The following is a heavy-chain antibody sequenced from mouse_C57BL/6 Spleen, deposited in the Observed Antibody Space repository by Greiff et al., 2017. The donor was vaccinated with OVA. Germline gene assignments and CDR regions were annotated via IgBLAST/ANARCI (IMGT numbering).Heavy chain of an antibody. CDR1: GFTFSSYA. D-gene: IGHD2-1*01. Sequence: EVKVVESGGGLVKPGGSLKLSCAASGFTFSSYAMSWVRQTPEKRLEWVATISDGGSYTYYPDNVKGRFTISRDNAKNNLYLQMSHLKSEDTAMYYCARKFPYGNPFDYWGQGTTLTVSS. J-gene: IGHJ2*01. CDR3: ARKFPYGNPFDY. V-gene: IGHV5-4*03. CDR2: ISDGGSYT.